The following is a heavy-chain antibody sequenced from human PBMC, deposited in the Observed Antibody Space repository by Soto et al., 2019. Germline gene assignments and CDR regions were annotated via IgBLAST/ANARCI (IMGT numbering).Heavy chain of an antibody. CDR3: GKGDSVGKGNWFDP. V-gene: IGHV3-30*03. CDR1: GFTFSSYG. D-gene: IGHD2-15*01. CDR2: ISYDGSNK. J-gene: IGHJ5*02. Sequence: QVQLVESGGGVVQPGRSLRLSCAASGFTFSSYGMHWVRQAPGKGLEWVAVISYDGSNKYYADSVKGRFTISRDNSKNSLYLQMNSMRAEDTAVYYWGKGDSVGKGNWFDPWGQGTLVTVSS.